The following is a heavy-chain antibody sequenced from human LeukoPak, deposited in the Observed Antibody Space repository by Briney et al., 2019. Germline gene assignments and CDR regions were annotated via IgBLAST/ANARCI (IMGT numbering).Heavy chain of an antibody. D-gene: IGHD2-2*01. V-gene: IGHV3-30-3*01. CDR2: ISYDGSNK. Sequence: GGSLRLSCAASGFTFSSCAMHWVRQAPGKGLEWVAVISYDGSNKYYADSVKGRFTISRDNSKNTLYLQMNSLRAEDTAVYYCAKDMEYCSSTSCPQWLAFDIWGQGTMVTVSS. CDR1: GFTFSSCA. J-gene: IGHJ3*02. CDR3: AKDMEYCSSTSCPQWLAFDI.